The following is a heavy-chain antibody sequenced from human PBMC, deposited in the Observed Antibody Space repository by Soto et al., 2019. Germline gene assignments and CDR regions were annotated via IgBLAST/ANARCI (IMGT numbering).Heavy chain of an antibody. J-gene: IGHJ5*02. D-gene: IGHD2-15*01. V-gene: IGHV1-8*01. CDR1: GYTFTSYD. CDR2: MNPNSGNT. Sequence: ASVKVSCKASGYTFTSYDINWVRQATGQGLEWMGWMNPNSGNTGYAQKFQGRVTMTRNTSISTAYMELSSLRSEDTAVYYCARGLGCSGGSCLNNWFDPWGQGTLVTVSS. CDR3: ARGLGCSGGSCLNNWFDP.